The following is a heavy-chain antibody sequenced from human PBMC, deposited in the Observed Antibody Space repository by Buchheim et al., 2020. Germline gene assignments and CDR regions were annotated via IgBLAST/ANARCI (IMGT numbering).Heavy chain of an antibody. D-gene: IGHD3-3*01. CDR3: ARESYYDFWSGNYYYYYYMDV. V-gene: IGHV3-7*01. J-gene: IGHJ6*03. CDR1: GFTFSSYW. Sequence: EVQLLESGGGLVQPGGSLRLSCAASGFTFSSYWMSWVRQAPGKGLGWVANIKQDGSEKYYVDSVKGRFTISRDNAKNSLYLQMNSLRAEDTAVYYCARESYYDFWSGNYYYYYYMDVWGKGTT. CDR2: IKQDGSEK.